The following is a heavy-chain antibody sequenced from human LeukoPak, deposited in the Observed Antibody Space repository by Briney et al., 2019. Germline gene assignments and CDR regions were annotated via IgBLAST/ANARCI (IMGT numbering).Heavy chain of an antibody. Sequence: PGGSLRLSCVASGFDVGISYMNWVRQAPGKGLEWVSLIKSGGGTIYADSVRGRFTISRDTSNNTLYLQMNSLRAEDTAVYYCARWVDSWGQGTLVTVSS. V-gene: IGHV3-53*01. CDR2: IKSGGGT. J-gene: IGHJ4*02. CDR1: GFDVGISY. CDR3: ARWVDS.